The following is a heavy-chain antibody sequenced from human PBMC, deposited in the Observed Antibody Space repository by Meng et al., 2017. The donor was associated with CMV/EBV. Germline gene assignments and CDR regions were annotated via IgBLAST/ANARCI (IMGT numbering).Heavy chain of an antibody. D-gene: IGHD5-18*01. J-gene: IGHJ3*02. Sequence: SETLSLTCTVSGYSISSGYYWGWIRQPPGKGLEWIGSIYQSGSTYYNPSLKSRVTISVDTSKNQFSLKLSSVTAADTAVYYCASYRGDSYGIHDAFDIWGQGTMVTVSS. CDR1: GYSISSGYY. V-gene: IGHV4-38-2*02. CDR3: ASYRGDSYGIHDAFDI. CDR2: IYQSGST.